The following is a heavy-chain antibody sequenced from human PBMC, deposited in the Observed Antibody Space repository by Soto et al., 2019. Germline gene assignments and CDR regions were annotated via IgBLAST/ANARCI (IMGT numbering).Heavy chain of an antibody. D-gene: IGHD4-17*01. CDR3: ARASTVTRAARFDS. CDR1: GGSISSDDYY. Sequence: SETLSLTCTVSGGSISSDDYYWSWIRQPPGKGLEWIGYISYSGNTYYNPSLQNRVALSVDTSKNQFSLKLISVTATDTAVYYCARASTVTRAARFDSCGQGASVTVST. CDR2: ISYSGNT. J-gene: IGHJ4*02. V-gene: IGHV4-30-4*01.